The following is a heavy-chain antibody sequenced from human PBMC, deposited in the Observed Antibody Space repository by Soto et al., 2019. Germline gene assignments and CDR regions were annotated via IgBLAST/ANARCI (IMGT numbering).Heavy chain of an antibody. Sequence: QVQLVQSGAEVKKPGASVKVSCKASGYTFTSYGISWVRQAPGQGLEWMGWISAYNGNTNYAQKLQGRVTMTTDTSTSTAYMELRSLRSDDTAVYYCAREKTSRIAARQIKYSSGWYGYFDYWGQGTLVTVSS. V-gene: IGHV1-18*01. J-gene: IGHJ4*02. CDR3: AREKTSRIAARQIKYSSGWYGYFDY. CDR2: ISAYNGNT. D-gene: IGHD6-19*01. CDR1: GYTFTSYG.